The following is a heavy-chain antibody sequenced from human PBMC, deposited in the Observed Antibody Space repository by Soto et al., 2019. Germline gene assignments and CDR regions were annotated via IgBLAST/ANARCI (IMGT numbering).Heavy chain of an antibody. D-gene: IGHD6-13*01. CDR1: GFTFSSYS. CDR2: ISSSSSYI. Sequence: GGSLRLSCAASGFTFSSYSMNWVRQAPGKGLEWVSSISSSSSYIYYADSVKGRFTISRDNAKNSLYLQMNSLRAEDTAVYYCARDLSAAARPGDFDYWGQGTLVTVSS. V-gene: IGHV3-21*01. J-gene: IGHJ4*02. CDR3: ARDLSAAARPGDFDY.